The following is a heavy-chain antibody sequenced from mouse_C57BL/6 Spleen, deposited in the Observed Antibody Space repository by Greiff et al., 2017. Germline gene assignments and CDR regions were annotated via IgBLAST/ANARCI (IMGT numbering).Heavy chain of an antibody. CDR2: IYPGSGST. Sequence: QVHVKQSGAELVKPGASVKMSCKASGYTFTSYWITWVKQRPGQGLEWIGDIYPGSGSTNYNEKFKSKATLTVDTSSSTAYMQLSSLTSEDSAVYYCAREDTTACYWGQGTSVTVSS. CDR1: GYTFTSYW. J-gene: IGHJ4*01. D-gene: IGHD1-2*01. CDR3: AREDTTACY. V-gene: IGHV1-55*01.